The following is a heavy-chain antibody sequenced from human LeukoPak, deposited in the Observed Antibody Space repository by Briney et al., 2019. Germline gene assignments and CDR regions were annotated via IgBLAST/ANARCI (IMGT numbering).Heavy chain of an antibody. J-gene: IGHJ4*02. CDR1: GFTFSIYA. Sequence: GGSLRLSCAASGFTFSIYAMSWVRQAPGKGLEWVSAISATDSRPYYADSVKGRFTISRDNSKSTLYLQLNGLRGEDTAIYYCAKDLSYGFAYWGQGTLVTVSS. D-gene: IGHD5-18*01. CDR3: AKDLSYGFAY. CDR2: ISATDSRP. V-gene: IGHV3-23*01.